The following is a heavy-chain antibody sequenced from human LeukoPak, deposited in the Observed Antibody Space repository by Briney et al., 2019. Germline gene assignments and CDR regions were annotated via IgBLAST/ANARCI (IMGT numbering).Heavy chain of an antibody. Sequence: TSETLSLTCAVYGGSFSGYYWSWIRQPPGKGLEWIGEINHSGSTNYNPSLKSRVTTSVDTSKNQFSLKLSSVTAADTAVYYCARRPPNAAAAGINWFDPWGQGTLVTVSS. CDR3: ARRPPNAAAAGINWFDP. J-gene: IGHJ5*02. V-gene: IGHV4-34*01. D-gene: IGHD6-13*01. CDR1: GGSFSGYY. CDR2: INHSGST.